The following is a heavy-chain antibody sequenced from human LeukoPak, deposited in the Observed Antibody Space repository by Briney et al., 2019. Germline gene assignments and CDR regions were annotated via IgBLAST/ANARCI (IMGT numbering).Heavy chain of an antibody. CDR1: GGSISSYY. J-gene: IGHJ5*02. V-gene: IGHV4-4*07. D-gene: IGHD6-13*01. CDR2: IYTSGST. CDR3: AGASPYSSSWPNWFDP. Sequence: SETLSLTCTVSGGSISSYYWSWLRQPAGKGLEWIGRIYTSGSTNYNPSLKSRVTMSVDTSKNQFSLKLSSVTAADTAVYYCAGASPYSSSWPNWFDPWGQGTLVTVSS.